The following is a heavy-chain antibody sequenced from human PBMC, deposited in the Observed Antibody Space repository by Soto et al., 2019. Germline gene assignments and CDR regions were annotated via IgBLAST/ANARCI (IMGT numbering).Heavy chain of an antibody. CDR1: GDSISSADYY. CDR2: ILYSGTT. Sequence: SETLSLTCTVSGDSISSADYYWGWIRQTPGKGLEWIGHILYSGTTYYNPSLKSRLTISVDTSKNHFSLRLTSVTAADTAVYYCARDLWVEPELYYYGMDVWGQGTTVTVSS. V-gene: IGHV4-30-4*01. J-gene: IGHJ6*02. D-gene: IGHD1-1*01. CDR3: ARDLWVEPELYYYGMDV.